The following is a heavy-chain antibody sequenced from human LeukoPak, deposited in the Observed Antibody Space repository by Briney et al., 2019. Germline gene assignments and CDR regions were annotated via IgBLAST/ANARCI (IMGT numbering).Heavy chain of an antibody. D-gene: IGHD3-3*01. Sequence: PGGSLRLSCAASGFTFSSYWMHWVRHAPGKGLVWVSRINSDGSSTSYADSVKGRFTISRDNTKNTLYLQMNSLRAEDTAVYYCARGGSRITIFGVVIHYYYMDVWGKGTTVTVSS. V-gene: IGHV3-74*01. CDR3: ARGGSRITIFGVVIHYYYMDV. J-gene: IGHJ6*03. CDR1: GFTFSSYW. CDR2: INSDGSST.